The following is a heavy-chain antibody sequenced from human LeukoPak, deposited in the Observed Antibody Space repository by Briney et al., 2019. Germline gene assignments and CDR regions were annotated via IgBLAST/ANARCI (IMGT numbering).Heavy chain of an antibody. Sequence: VASVKVSCKASGYTFTSYGISWVRQAPGQGLEWMGWISAYNGNTNYAQKFQGRVTMTRDTSISTAYMELSRLRSDDTAVYYCARVVAIVVVPAAHASGYWGQGTLVTVSS. CDR3: ARVVAIVVVPAAHASGY. J-gene: IGHJ4*02. D-gene: IGHD2-2*01. CDR1: GYTFTSYG. CDR2: ISAYNGNT. V-gene: IGHV1-18*01.